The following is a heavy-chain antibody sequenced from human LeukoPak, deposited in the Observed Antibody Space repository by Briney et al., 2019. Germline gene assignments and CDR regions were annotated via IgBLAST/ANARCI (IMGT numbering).Heavy chain of an antibody. CDR3: AREALRHDAFDI. CDR1: GGTFSSYA. V-gene: IGHV1-69*05. CDR2: IIPIFGTA. Sequence: ASVNASCKASGGTFSSYAISWVRQAPGQGLEWMGGIIPIFGTANYAQKFQGRVTITTDESTSTAYMELSSLRSEDTAVYYCAREALRHDAFDIWGQGTMVTVSS. J-gene: IGHJ3*02.